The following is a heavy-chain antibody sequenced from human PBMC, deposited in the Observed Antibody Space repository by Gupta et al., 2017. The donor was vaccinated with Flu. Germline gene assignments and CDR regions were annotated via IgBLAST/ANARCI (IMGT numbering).Heavy chain of an antibody. CDR1: GFTFSSYS. J-gene: IGHJ4*02. V-gene: IGHV3-48*02. CDR3: ARDTPGSYSSSSGFDY. D-gene: IGHD6-6*01. Sequence: EVQLVESGGGLVQPGGSLRLSCAASGFTFSSYSMNWVRQAPGKGLEWVSYISSSSSTIYYADSVKGRFTISRDNAKNSLYLQMNSLRDEDTAVYYCARDTPGSYSSSSGFDYWGQGTLVTVSS. CDR2: ISSSSSTI.